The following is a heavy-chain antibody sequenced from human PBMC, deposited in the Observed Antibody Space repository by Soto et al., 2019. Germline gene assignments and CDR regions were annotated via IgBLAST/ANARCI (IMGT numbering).Heavy chain of an antibody. J-gene: IGHJ6*02. CDR1: GGSISSSSYY. CDR3: ARPGGGNYYYYGMDV. D-gene: IGHD2-15*01. CDR2: IYYSGST. Sequence: ASETLSLTCTVSGGSISSSSYYWGWIRQPPGKGLEWIGSIYYSGSTYYNPSLKSRVTISVDTSKNQFSLKLSSVTAADTAVYYCARPGGGNYYYYGMDVWGQGTTVTVSS. V-gene: IGHV4-39*01.